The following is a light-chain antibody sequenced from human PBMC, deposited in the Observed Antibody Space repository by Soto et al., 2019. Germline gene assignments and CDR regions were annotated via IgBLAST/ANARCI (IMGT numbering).Light chain of an antibody. Sequence: EIVLTQSPATLSLSPGERATLSCRASQSVRSHLAWFQQKPGQAPRLLMYGVSTRATGMPDRFSGSGSGTEFTLIISSLQPDDFATYYCQHYNSYSEAFGQGTKVELK. CDR3: QHYNSYSEA. CDR2: GVS. V-gene: IGKV3D-15*01. CDR1: QSVRSH. J-gene: IGKJ1*01.